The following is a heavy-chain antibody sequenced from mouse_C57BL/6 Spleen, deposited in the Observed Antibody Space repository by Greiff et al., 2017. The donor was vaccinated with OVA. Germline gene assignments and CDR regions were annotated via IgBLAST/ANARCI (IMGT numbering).Heavy chain of an antibody. D-gene: IGHD1-1*01. CDR1: GFTFSDYG. CDR2: ISSGSSTI. J-gene: IGHJ4*01. V-gene: IGHV5-17*01. CDR3: AIGSTYYAMDY. Sequence: EVQLQQSGGGLVKPGGSLKLSCAASGFTFSDYGMHWVRQAPEKGLEWVAYISSGSSTIYYADTVKGRFTISRDNAKNTLFLQMTSLRSEDTAMYYCAIGSTYYAMDYWGQGTSVTVSS.